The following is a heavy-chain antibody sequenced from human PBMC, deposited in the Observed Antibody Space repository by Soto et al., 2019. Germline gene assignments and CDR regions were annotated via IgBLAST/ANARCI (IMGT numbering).Heavy chain of an antibody. D-gene: IGHD6-19*01. Sequence: PGGSLRLSCTASGFTFGDYAMSWFRQAPGKGLEWVGFIRSKAYGGTTEYAASVKGRFTISRDDSKSIAYLQMNSLKTEDTAVYYCTRGIAVAGNYYYYGMDVWGQGTTVTVSS. V-gene: IGHV3-49*03. CDR3: TRGIAVAGNYYYYGMDV. CDR2: IRSKAYGGTT. J-gene: IGHJ6*02. CDR1: GFTFGDYA.